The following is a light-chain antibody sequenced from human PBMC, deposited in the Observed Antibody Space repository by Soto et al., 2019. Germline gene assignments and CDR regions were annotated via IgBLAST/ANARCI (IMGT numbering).Light chain of an antibody. CDR2: EVS. J-gene: IGLJ2*01. CDR3: TSYTISTSLPYV. CDR1: TNDVGGYNY. Sequence: QSVLTQPASVSGSPGQSITISCTGTTNDVGGYNYVSWYQQHPGKAPKLLIFEVSSRPSGVSNRFSGSKSGNTSSLTISALEAEDEEDYFCTSYTISTSLPYVFG. V-gene: IGLV2-14*01.